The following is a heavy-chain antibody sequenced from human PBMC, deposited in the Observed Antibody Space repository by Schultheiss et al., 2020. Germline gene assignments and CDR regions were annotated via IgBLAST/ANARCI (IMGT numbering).Heavy chain of an antibody. CDR3: ALEWGIKEFDY. J-gene: IGHJ4*02. D-gene: IGHD3-16*01. Sequence: GGSLRLSCAASGFTFSSYGMHWVRQAPGKGLEWVAVIWYDGSNKYYADSVKGRFTISRDNSKNTLYLQMNSLRPEDMAVYYCALEWGIKEFDYWGQGTLVTVYS. CDR2: IWYDGSNK. V-gene: IGHV3-30*02. CDR1: GFTFSSYG.